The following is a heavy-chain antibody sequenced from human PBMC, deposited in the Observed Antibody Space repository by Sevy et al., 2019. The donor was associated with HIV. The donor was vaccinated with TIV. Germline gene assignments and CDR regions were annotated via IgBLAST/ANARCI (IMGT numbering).Heavy chain of an antibody. CDR2: IIPIFGTA. Sequence: ASVKVSCKASGGTFSSYAISWVRQAPGQGLEWMGGIIPIFGTANYAHKFQGRVTITADESTSTAYMELSSLRSEDTAVYYCASIAVAGNYYYYGMDVWGQGTTVTVSS. J-gene: IGHJ6*02. D-gene: IGHD6-19*01. CDR1: GGTFSSYA. V-gene: IGHV1-69*13. CDR3: ASIAVAGNYYYYGMDV.